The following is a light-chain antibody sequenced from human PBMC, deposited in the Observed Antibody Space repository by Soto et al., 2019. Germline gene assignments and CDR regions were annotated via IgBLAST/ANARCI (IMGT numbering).Light chain of an antibody. J-gene: IGKJ1*01. Sequence: ETVLTQSPGTLSLSPGERATVSCRASQSVSGSSLAWYQQRPGQAPRLLIYDTSKRATGIPDRFSGSGSGTALTLTSLRLEAGAVAFYYYQYNQTSPRTFGQGTTVEIK. CDR3: QYNQTSPRT. CDR1: QSVSGSS. V-gene: IGKV3-20*01. CDR2: DTS.